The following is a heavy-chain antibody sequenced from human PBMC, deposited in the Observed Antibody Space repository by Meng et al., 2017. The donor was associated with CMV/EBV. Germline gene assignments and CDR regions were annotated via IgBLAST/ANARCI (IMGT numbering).Heavy chain of an antibody. CDR2: INHSGST. J-gene: IGHJ5*02. Sequence: GSFSGYCWSWIRQPPGKGLEWIGEINHSGSTNYNPSLKSRVTISVDTSKNQFSLKLSSVTAADTAVYYCARARCSSTSCYLPKRFDPWGQGTLVTVSS. CDR3: ARARCSSTSCYLPKRFDP. V-gene: IGHV4-34*01. D-gene: IGHD2-2*01. CDR1: GSFSGYC.